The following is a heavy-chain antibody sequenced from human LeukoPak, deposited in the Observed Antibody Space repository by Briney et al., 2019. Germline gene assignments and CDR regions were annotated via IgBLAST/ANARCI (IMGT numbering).Heavy chain of an antibody. Sequence: SETLSLTCTVSGGSISSYYWSWIRQPPGKGLEWIGYIYYSGSTNYNPSLKSRVTISVDTSKNQFSLKLSSVTAADTAVYYCARDPVSTMIVGGFDLWGRGTQVTVSS. CDR1: GGSISSYY. J-gene: IGHJ2*01. CDR2: IYYSGST. V-gene: IGHV4-59*01. CDR3: ARDPVSTMIVGGFDL. D-gene: IGHD3-22*01.